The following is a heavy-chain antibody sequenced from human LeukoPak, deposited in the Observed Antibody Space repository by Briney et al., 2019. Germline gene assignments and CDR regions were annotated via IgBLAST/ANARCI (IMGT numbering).Heavy chain of an antibody. Sequence: GGSLRLSCTASGFTFGDYAMSWFRQAPGKGLEWVGFIRSKAYGGTTEYAASVKGRFTISRDDSKSIAYLQMNSLKTEDTAVYYCTNGLYGDYDPPYFDYWGQGTLVTVSS. CDR1: GFTFGDYA. V-gene: IGHV3-49*03. CDR3: TNGLYGDYDPPYFDY. D-gene: IGHD4-17*01. J-gene: IGHJ4*02. CDR2: IRSKAYGGTT.